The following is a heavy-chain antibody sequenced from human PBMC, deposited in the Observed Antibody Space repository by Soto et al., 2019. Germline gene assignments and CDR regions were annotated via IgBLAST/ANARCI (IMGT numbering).Heavy chain of an antibody. Sequence: EVQLVESGGGLVQPGGSLRLSCEASGFTFSYYEMNWVRQAPGKGLEWISYISSSSGTIYYSDSVKGRFTTSRDNAKNSLSLQMNSLRAEDTAIYYCVREREGDDFWSGSAFGYWGQGALVTVSS. CDR1: GFTFSYYE. CDR3: VREREGDDFWSGSAFGY. D-gene: IGHD3-3*01. J-gene: IGHJ4*02. V-gene: IGHV3-48*03. CDR2: ISSSSGTI.